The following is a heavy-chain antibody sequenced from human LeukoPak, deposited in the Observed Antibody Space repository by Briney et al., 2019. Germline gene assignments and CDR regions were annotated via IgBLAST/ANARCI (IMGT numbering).Heavy chain of an antibody. V-gene: IGHV4-4*02. CDR3: ASIVDRSSGWFDY. Sequence: PSGTLSLTCAVSGGSISSSNWWSWVRQPPGKGLEWIGEIYHSGSTNYNPSLKSRVTISVDKSKNQFSLKLSSVTAADTAVYYCASIVDRSSGWFDYWGQGTLVTVSP. D-gene: IGHD6-19*01. J-gene: IGHJ5*01. CDR2: IYHSGST. CDR1: GGSISSSNW.